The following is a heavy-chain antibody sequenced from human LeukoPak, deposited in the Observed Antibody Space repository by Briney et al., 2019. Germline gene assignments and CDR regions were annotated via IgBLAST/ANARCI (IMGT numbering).Heavy chain of an antibody. J-gene: IGHJ5*02. CDR3: AKENWYLYNNNWYKTWFDP. CDR2: ISDTGNT. V-gene: IGHV3-23*01. Sequence: PGGSLRLSCAASGFTLSSYAMSWVRQAPGKGLEWVSAISDTGNTYHADSVKGRFTISRDSSKNTLFLQMNRLRPEDAAVYYCAKENWYLYNNNWYKTWFDPWGQGTLVTVSS. D-gene: IGHD6-13*01. CDR1: GFTLSSYA.